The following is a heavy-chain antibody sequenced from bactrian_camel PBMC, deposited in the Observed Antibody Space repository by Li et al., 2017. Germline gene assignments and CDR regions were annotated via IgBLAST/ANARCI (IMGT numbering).Heavy chain of an antibody. CDR1: GLVYPFWP. D-gene: IGHD3*01. Sequence: SGGGSVQADGSLTLSCAASGLVYPFWPMAWFRQAPGKEREGVARIDSRGTTEYVDSVKGRFTISEDNGRGTLYLEMDSLKPEDTAMYYCAAGYDWSCLIRSDYEFWGQGTQVTVS. CDR3: AAGYDWSCLIRSDYEF. V-gene: IGHV3S63*01. J-gene: IGHJ4*01. CDR2: IDSRGTT.